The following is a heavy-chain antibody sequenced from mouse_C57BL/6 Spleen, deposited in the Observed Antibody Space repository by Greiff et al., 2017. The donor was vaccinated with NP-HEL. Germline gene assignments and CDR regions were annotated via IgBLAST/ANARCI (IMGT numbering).Heavy chain of an antibody. Sequence: QVQLQQPGAELVKPGASVKLSCKASGYTFTSYWLHWVKPRPGPGLEWIGMIHPNSGSTNYNEKFKSKATLTVDKSSSTAYMQLSSLTSEESAVYYCARATDFDNWGKGTTLTVSS. D-gene: IGHD3-2*01. CDR1: GYTFTSYW. J-gene: IGHJ2*01. CDR2: IHPNSGST. V-gene: IGHV1-64*01. CDR3: ARATDFDN.